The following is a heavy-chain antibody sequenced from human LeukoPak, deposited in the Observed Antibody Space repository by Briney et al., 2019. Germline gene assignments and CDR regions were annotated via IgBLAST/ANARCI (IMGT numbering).Heavy chain of an antibody. J-gene: IGHJ6*03. CDR2: MNPNSGNT. Sequence: ASVKVSCKASGGTFSSYEISWVRQATGQGLEWMGWMNPNSGNTGYAQKFQGRVTITRNTSISTAYMELSSLRSEDTAVYYCARGVNTYLWFGGDYMDVWGKGSTVTVSS. CDR3: ARGVNTYLWFGGDYMDV. CDR1: GGTFSSYE. V-gene: IGHV1-8*03. D-gene: IGHD3-16*01.